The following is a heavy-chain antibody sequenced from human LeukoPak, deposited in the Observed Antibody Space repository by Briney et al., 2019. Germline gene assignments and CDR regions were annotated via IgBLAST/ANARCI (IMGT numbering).Heavy chain of an antibody. CDR3: ARGQYVSDGDYEADGEFDY. CDR1: GGSISSGGYS. J-gene: IGHJ4*02. Sequence: PSQTLSLTCAVSGGSISSGGYSWSWIRQPPGKGLEWIGYIYHSGSTYYNPSLKSRVTISVDTSKNQFSLKLGSVTAADTAVYYCARGQYVSDGDYEADGEFDYWGQGTLVTVSS. V-gene: IGHV4-30-2*01. CDR2: IYHSGST. D-gene: IGHD4-17*01.